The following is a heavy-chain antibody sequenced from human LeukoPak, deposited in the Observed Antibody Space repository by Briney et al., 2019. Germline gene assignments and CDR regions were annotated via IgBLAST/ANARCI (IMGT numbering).Heavy chain of an antibody. J-gene: IGHJ4*02. D-gene: IGHD2-15*01. CDR3: AICYSGQWLWTGVCY. CDR2: MNPNSGNT. Sequence: ASVTVSCKASGYTFTSYDINWVRQATGQGLEWMGWMNPNSGNTGYAQKFQGRVTMTRNTSISTAYMELSNLRSEDTAVYYCAICYSGQWLWTGVCYWGQGTLVTVSS. V-gene: IGHV1-8*01. CDR1: GYTFTSYD.